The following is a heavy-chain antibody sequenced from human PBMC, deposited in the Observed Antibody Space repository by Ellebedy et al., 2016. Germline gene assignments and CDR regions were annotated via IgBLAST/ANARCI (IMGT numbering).Heavy chain of an antibody. V-gene: IGHV3-23*01. CDR1: GFTLRSYD. CDR3: TRHDYGDTPTAY. D-gene: IGHD4-17*01. Sequence: GESLKISXAVSGFTLRSYDMSWVRQAPGKGLEWVSGISGSGGSTYYADSVKGRFTISRDNSKNTLYLQMNSLRAEDTAVYYCTRHDYGDTPTAYWGQGTLVTVSS. J-gene: IGHJ4*02. CDR2: ISGSGGST.